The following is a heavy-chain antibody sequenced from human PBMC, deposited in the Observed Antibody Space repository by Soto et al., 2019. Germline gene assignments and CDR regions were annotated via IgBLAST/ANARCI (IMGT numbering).Heavy chain of an antibody. CDR1: GFTVSSKY. Sequence: GGSLRLSCAASGFTVSSKYMSWVRQAPGKGLEWVSLIQSGGPTYYVDSVKGRFTISRDNAENSLYLQMNSLRAEDTAVYYCARDLDRGQTYYDYIWGSYRAALDYWGQGTLVTVSS. D-gene: IGHD3-16*01. CDR2: IQSGGPT. J-gene: IGHJ4*02. CDR3: ARDLDRGQTYYDYIWGSYRAALDY. V-gene: IGHV3-66*01.